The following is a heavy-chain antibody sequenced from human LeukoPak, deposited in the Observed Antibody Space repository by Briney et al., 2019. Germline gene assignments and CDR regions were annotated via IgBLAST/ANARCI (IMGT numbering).Heavy chain of an antibody. D-gene: IGHD6-19*01. V-gene: IGHV3-23*01. CDR2: ISGGGDST. J-gene: IGHJ4*01. CDR1: GFTFSSYV. Sequence: PGGSLRLSCAASGFTFSSYVMSWVRQAPGKGLEWVSGISGGGDSTYYADTVKGRFTISRDNSKNTLYLQMSSLRAEDTALYHCAKEQSSGWYVWGQGTLVTVSS. CDR3: AKEQSSGWYV.